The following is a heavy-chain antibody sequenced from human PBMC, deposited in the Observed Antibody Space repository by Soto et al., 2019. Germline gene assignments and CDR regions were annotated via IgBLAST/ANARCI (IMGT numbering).Heavy chain of an antibody. CDR3: ARVGSSGSFDY. CDR2: IYYSGST. CDR1: GGSISSGGYY. J-gene: IGHJ4*02. Sequence: SETLSLTCTVAGGSISSGGYYWSWIRQHPGKGLEWIGYIYYSGSTYYNPSLKSRVTISVDTSKNQFSLKLSSVTAADTAVYYCARVGSSGSFDYWGQGTLVTVSS. V-gene: IGHV4-31*03. D-gene: IGHD3-22*01.